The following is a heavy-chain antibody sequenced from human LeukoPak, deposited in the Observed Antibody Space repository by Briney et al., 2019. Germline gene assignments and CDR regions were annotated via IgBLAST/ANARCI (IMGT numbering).Heavy chain of an antibody. CDR2: IYYSGST. V-gene: IGHV4-39*07. CDR3: ARNFYASSGYYLDDFYFDF. Sequence: SETLSLTCTVSGASIISDTYYWGWIRQPPGKGLEWIGRIYYSGSTYYSPSLKSRVTMSVDTSTNQFSLKLISVTAADTALYYCARNFYASSGYYLDDFYFDFWGQGTLVTVSS. CDR1: GASIISDTYY. D-gene: IGHD3-22*01. J-gene: IGHJ4*02.